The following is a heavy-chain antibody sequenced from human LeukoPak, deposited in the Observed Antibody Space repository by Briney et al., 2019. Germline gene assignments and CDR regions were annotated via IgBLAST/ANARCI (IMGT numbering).Heavy chain of an antibody. CDR2: INWDGGNS. D-gene: IGHD6-13*01. J-gene: IGHJ4*02. CDR3: ARDVSSNWYSFAC. CDR1: GLSFGDYG. V-gene: IGHV3-20*04. Sequence: PGGSLRLSCRDSGLSFGDYGLSWVRQRPGKGLEWVAGINWDGGNSFYADSVKGRFTISKDNTEKSLFLQMNSVRVEDTAFYYCARDVSSNWYSFACWGRGILVTVSS.